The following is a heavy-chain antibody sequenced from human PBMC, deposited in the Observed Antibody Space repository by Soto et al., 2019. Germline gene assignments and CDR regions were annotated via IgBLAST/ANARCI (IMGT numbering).Heavy chain of an antibody. J-gene: IGHJ4*02. V-gene: IGHV1-69*13. Sequence: ASVKVSCKASGGTSSSYAISWVRQAPGQGLEWMGGIIPIFGTANYAQKFQGRVTITADESTSTAYMELSSLRSEDTAVYYCASPYYDILTGYTTTLDYWGQGTLVTVSS. D-gene: IGHD3-9*01. CDR3: ASPYYDILTGYTTTLDY. CDR1: GGTSSSYA. CDR2: IIPIFGTA.